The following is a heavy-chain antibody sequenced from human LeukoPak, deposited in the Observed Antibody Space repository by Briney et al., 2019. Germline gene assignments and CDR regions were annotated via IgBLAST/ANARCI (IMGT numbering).Heavy chain of an antibody. CDR1: GGSIIAYH. Sequence: SETLSLTCAVSGGSIIAYHWTWIRQPPGKGLEWIAYINYSGSTKYNPSFESRATISLDASQNQFSLKLNSVTAADTAVYYCARLEPYGMDVWGQGTTVTVSS. J-gene: IGHJ6*02. CDR3: ARLEPYGMDV. D-gene: IGHD1-14*01. V-gene: IGHV4-59*08. CDR2: INYSGST.